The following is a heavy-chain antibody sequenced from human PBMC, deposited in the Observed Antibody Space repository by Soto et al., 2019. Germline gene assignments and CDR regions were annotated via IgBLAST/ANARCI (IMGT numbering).Heavy chain of an antibody. V-gene: IGHV4-39*01. CDR2: IYYSGST. CDR3: ARKSLRFGELYLRPSRWFDP. CDR1: GGSISSSSYY. D-gene: IGHD3-10*01. Sequence: SETLSLTCTVSGGSISSSSYYWGWIRQPPGKGLEWIGSIYYSGSTYYNPSLKSRVTISVDTSKNQFSLKLSSVTAADTAVYYCARKSLRFGELYLRPSRWFDPWGQGTLVTVSS. J-gene: IGHJ5*02.